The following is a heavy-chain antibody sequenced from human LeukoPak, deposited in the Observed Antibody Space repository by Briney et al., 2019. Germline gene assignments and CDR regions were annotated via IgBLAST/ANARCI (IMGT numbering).Heavy chain of an antibody. Sequence: GASVKLSCKASGYTFTAYVMHWVRQAPGQRLEWMGWINAGNGNTKYSQEFQGRVTTTRDTFANTIYMELSSLRSEDTAVYYCARVDWNDGWFDPWGQGTLVTVSS. J-gene: IGHJ5*02. CDR1: GYTFTAYV. CDR2: INAGNGNT. V-gene: IGHV1-3*01. CDR3: ARVDWNDGWFDP. D-gene: IGHD1-1*01.